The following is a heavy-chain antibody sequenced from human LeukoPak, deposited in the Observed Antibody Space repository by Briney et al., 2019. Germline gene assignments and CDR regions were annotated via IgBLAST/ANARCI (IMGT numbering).Heavy chain of an antibody. Sequence: PSQTLSLTCTVSGGSISSGDYYWSWIRQPPGKGLEWIGYIYNNGRTYYNPSLKSRVTISVDTSKNLFSLKVSSVSAADAAVYYCARGRSSSWSSFDYWGQGTLVTVSS. CDR1: GGSISSGDYY. J-gene: IGHJ4*02. CDR3: ARGRSSSWSSFDY. D-gene: IGHD6-13*01. V-gene: IGHV4-30-4*01. CDR2: IYNNGRT.